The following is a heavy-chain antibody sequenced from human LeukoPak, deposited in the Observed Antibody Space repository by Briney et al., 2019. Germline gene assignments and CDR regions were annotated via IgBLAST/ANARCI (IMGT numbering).Heavy chain of an antibody. CDR3: AKDKSLVPAAMPYYFDY. V-gene: IGHV3-30*02. CDR2: IRYEGSNK. J-gene: IGHJ4*02. Sequence: GGSLRLSCAASGFTFSSYGMHWVRQAPGKGLEWVAFIRYEGSNKYYADSVKGRFTISRDNSKNTLYLQMNSLRAEDTAVYYCAKDKSLVPAAMPYYFDYWGQGTLVTVSS. D-gene: IGHD2-2*01. CDR1: GFTFSSYG.